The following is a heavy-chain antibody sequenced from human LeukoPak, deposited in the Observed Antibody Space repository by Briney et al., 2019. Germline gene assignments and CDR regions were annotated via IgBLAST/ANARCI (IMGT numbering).Heavy chain of an antibody. CDR3: ARGCDSSSSSRRWFDP. V-gene: IGHV1-46*01. D-gene: IGHD6-6*01. J-gene: IGHJ5*02. CDR1: GYTFTMFY. CDR2: INPSDGAT. Sequence: ASVKVSCKASGYTFTMFYIHWVRQAPGQGLEWMGMINPSDGATTYAHKFQGRLTMTRDMSTTTVYMDLRTLRSEDTAVYYCARGCDSSSSSRRWFDPWGQGTLVTVSS.